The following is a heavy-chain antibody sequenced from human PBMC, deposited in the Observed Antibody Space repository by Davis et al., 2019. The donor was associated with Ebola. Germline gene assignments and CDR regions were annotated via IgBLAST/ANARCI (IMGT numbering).Heavy chain of an antibody. CDR3: ARDTVADNYYYYGMDV. V-gene: IGHV1-2*02. J-gene: IGHJ6*02. CDR1: GYTFTGYY. Sequence: ASVKVSCKASGYTFTGYYMHWVRQAPGQGLEWMGWINPKSCGTNYAQKFQGRVTMTRDTSISTVYMELSRLRSDDTVVYYCARDTVADNYYYYGMDVWGQGATVTVSS. D-gene: IGHD6-19*01. CDR2: INPKSCGT.